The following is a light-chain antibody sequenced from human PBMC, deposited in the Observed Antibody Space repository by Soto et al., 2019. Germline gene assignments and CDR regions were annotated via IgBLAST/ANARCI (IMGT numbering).Light chain of an antibody. Sequence: EIVMTQSPATLSVSPGERATLSCRASQSVSSNLDWYQQKPGQAPRLLIYGASTRDTGIPARFSGSGSGTEFTLTISSLQSEDFALYYCQQYNNWPPYTFGPGTKLEIK. V-gene: IGKV3-15*01. CDR1: QSVSSN. CDR3: QQYNNWPPYT. CDR2: GAS. J-gene: IGKJ2*01.